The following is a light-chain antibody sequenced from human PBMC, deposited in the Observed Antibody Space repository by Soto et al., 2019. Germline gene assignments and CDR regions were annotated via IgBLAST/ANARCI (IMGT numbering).Light chain of an antibody. CDR3: QQYNGYWT. V-gene: IGKV1-5*03. Sequence: DIQMTQSPSTLSASVGDRVTITCRASQSISGSLAWYQQKPGKAPKLLIYEASNLKSGVPSRFSGSGSGTEYTLPISSLQHDDSASYYCQQYNGYWTFGQGTRVEIK. CDR2: EAS. J-gene: IGKJ1*01. CDR1: QSISGS.